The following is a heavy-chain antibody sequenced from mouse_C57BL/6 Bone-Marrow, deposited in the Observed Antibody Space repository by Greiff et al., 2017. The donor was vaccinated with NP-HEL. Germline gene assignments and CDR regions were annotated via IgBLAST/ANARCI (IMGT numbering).Heavy chain of an antibody. CDR1: GYTFTSYW. CDR3: ARDQDDGYYYYAMDY. V-gene: IGHV1-50*01. D-gene: IGHD2-3*01. CDR2: IDPSDSYT. J-gene: IGHJ4*01. Sequence: QVQLQQPGAELVKPGASVKLSCKASGYTFTSYWMQWVKQRPGQGLEWIGEIDPSDSYTNYNQKFKGKATLTVDTSSSTAYMQLSSLTSEDSAVYYCARDQDDGYYYYAMDYWGQGNSVTVSS.